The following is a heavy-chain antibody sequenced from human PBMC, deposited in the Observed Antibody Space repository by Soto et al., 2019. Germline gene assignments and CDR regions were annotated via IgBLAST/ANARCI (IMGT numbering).Heavy chain of an antibody. CDR1: GGSITGYY. D-gene: IGHD4-17*01. J-gene: IGHJ4*02. Sequence: QVQLRESGPGLVRPSETLSLTCTVSGGSITGYYWSWIRQPPGKGLEWIGYIYDSGTTTYNAALKSRVTTSADTSQNQFSLNLRSVTAADTAVYYCARRNYGEEGYFFDFWGQGLLVTVSS. V-gene: IGHV4-59*08. CDR3: ARRNYGEEGYFFDF. CDR2: IYDSGTT.